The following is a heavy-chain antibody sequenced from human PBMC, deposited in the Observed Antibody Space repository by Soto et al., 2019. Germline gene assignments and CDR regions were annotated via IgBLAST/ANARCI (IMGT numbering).Heavy chain of an antibody. CDR1: GGSISSSSYY. CDR3: ASGVDGYAPAYFDY. J-gene: IGHJ4*02. CDR2: IYYSGST. Sequence: QLQLQESGPGLVKPSETLSLTCTVSGGSISSSSYYWGWIRQPPGKGLEWIGSIYYSGSTYYNPSLKSRVTISVDTSKNQFSLKLSSVTAADTAVYYCASGVDGYAPAYFDYWGQGTLVTVSS. V-gene: IGHV4-39*01. D-gene: IGHD5-12*01.